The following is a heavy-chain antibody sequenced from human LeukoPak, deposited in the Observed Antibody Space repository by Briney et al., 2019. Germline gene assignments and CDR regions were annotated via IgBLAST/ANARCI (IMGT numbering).Heavy chain of an antibody. CDR1: GFTFSSYN. J-gene: IGHJ4*02. Sequence: GGSLRLSCAASGFTFSSYNMNWVRQAPGKGLEWVSSISGSSSYIYYADSVKGRFTISRGNAKNSLYLQMSSLRAEDTAMYYCARDRIAVAATETSFDYWGQGTLVTVSS. D-gene: IGHD6-19*01. CDR3: ARDRIAVAATETSFDY. CDR2: ISGSSSYI. V-gene: IGHV3-21*01.